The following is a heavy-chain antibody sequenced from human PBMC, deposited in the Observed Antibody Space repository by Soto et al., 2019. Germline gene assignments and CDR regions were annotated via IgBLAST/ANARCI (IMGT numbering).Heavy chain of an antibody. CDR3: ARDYNAMDV. Sequence: ASVKVSCKASGYTFIIYYMHWVRQAPGQGLEWMGMINPSGDSTIYAQRFQGRVTMTGDTSTSTVYMELSGLRSEDTAVYFCARDYNAMDVWGQGTTVTVSS. CDR2: INPSGDST. CDR1: GYTFIIYY. J-gene: IGHJ6*02. V-gene: IGHV1-46*03.